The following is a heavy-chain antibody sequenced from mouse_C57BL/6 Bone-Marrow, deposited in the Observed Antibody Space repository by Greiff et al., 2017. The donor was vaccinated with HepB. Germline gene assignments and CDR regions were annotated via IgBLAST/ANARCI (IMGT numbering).Heavy chain of an antibody. CDR2: INPNNGGT. CDR1: GYTFTAYN. Sequence: EVQGVESGPELVKPGASVKIPCKASGYTFTAYNMDWVKQSHGKSLEWIGDINPNNGGTNYNQKFKGKATLTVDKSSSTRYMELRRLTSEDTAVYYCAWTAQATPYFDYWGQGTTLTVSS. D-gene: IGHD3-2*02. V-gene: IGHV1-18*01. J-gene: IGHJ2*01. CDR3: AWTAQATPYFDY.